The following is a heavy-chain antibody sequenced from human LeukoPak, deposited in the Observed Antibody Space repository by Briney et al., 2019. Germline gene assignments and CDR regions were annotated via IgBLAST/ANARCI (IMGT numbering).Heavy chain of an antibody. Sequence: PGGSLRLSCAASGFTFSSYAMSWVRQAPGKGLEWVSAISGSGGSTYYADSVKGRFTISRDNSKNTLYLQMNSLRAEDTAVYYCAKPGYYYDSSGYTSCGQGTLVTVSS. CDR3: AKPGYYYDSSGYTS. V-gene: IGHV3-23*01. CDR1: GFTFSSYA. J-gene: IGHJ4*02. CDR2: ISGSGGST. D-gene: IGHD3-22*01.